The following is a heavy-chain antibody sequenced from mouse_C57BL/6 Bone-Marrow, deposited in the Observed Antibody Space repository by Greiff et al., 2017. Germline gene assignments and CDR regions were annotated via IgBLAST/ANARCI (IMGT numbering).Heavy chain of an antibody. CDR1: GFSLTSYG. V-gene: IGHV2-5*01. Sequence: VQRVESGPGLVQPSQSLSITCTASGFSLTSYGVHWVRQSPGKGLEWLGVIWRGGSTDYNAAFMSRLSITKDNSKSQVFFKMNSLQADDTAIYYCANRDKNYDYDGFAYWGQGTLVTVSA. J-gene: IGHJ3*01. CDR2: IWRGGST. CDR3: ANRDKNYDYDGFAY. D-gene: IGHD2-4*01.